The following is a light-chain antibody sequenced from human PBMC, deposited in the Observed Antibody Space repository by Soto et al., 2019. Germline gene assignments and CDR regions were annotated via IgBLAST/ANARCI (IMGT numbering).Light chain of an antibody. CDR2: DAS. Sequence: DIQLTQSPSFLYASVGDRVTITCRASQGISTYLAWYQQRPGKAPKLLIYDASTLESGVPSRFSGSRSGTEFTLTISSLQPDDFATYYCQQYNSYSWTFGQGTKVDIK. CDR1: QGISTY. V-gene: IGKV1-9*01. CDR3: QQYNSYSWT. J-gene: IGKJ1*01.